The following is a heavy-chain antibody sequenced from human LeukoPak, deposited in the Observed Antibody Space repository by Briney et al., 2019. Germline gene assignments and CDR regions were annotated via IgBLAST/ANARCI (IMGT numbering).Heavy chain of an antibody. V-gene: IGHV3-7*03. CDR3: AMFTRRYSGDY. CDR2: IKDDGSEE. CDR1: GFNFNNYW. J-gene: IGHJ4*02. Sequence: QPGGSLRLSCAASGFNFNNYWMSWLRQAPGKGLEWVANIKDDGSEEYYVDSVKGRFTIVRDNAYNSLYLQMNSLRVEDTAIYFCAMFTRRYSGDYWGQGTLVSVSS. D-gene: IGHD1-26*01.